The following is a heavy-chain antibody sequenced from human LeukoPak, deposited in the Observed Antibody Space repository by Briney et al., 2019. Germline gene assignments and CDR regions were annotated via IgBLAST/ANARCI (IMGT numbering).Heavy chain of an antibody. V-gene: IGHV4-59*01. CDR1: GGSISSYY. CDR2: IYYSAST. J-gene: IGHJ3*02. Sequence: PSETLSLTCTVSGGSISSYYWSWVRQSPGKGLEGFRYIYYSASTNYNPSLKSPVTISVHTSKNQFSLKLSSVTTADTAVYYCARLHRGEEAFDIWGQGTMVTVSS. CDR3: ARLHRGEEAFDI.